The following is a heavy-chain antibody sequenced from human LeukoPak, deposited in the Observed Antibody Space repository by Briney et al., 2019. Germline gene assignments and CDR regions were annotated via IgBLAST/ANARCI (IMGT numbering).Heavy chain of an antibody. D-gene: IGHD1-1*01. CDR3: IKVEVLTTSFNY. CDR1: GFPFNNSA. Sequence: PGGSLRLSCGASGFPFNNSAMSWVRQAPGKGLEWVSAISGSGGTTYYADSMKGRFTISRDNSKNTLYLQMNSLRAEDTAIYYCIKVEVLTTSFNYWGQGTLVTVSS. CDR2: ISGSGGTT. V-gene: IGHV3-23*01. J-gene: IGHJ4*02.